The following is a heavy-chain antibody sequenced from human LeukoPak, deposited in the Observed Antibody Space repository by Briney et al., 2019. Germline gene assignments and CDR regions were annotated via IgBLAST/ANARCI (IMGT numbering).Heavy chain of an antibody. D-gene: IGHD2-15*01. CDR1: GFTVSSNY. V-gene: IGHV3-66*01. Sequence: GGSLTLSCAASGFTVSSNYMSWLRQPPGKGLDGVSLIYSGGSTYYADSVKGRFTISRDNSKNTLYLQINSLRAEDTAVYYCARSSGGKYYFDYWGQGTLVTVSS. CDR2: IYSGGST. CDR3: ARSSGGKYYFDY. J-gene: IGHJ4*02.